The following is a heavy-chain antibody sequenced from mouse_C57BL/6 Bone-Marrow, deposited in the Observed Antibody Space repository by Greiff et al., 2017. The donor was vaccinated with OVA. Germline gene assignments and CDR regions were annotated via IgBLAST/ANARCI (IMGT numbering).Heavy chain of an antibody. CDR1: GYTFTDYY. CDR2: INPNNGGT. V-gene: IGHV1-26*01. J-gene: IGHJ2*01. CDR3: ARNTDDGYYFDY. Sequence: VQLQQSGPELVKPGASVKISCKASGYTFTDYYMNWVKQSHGKSLEWIGDINPNNGGTSYNQKFKGKATLTVDKSSSTAYMELRSLTSEDSAVYYCARNTDDGYYFDYWGQGTTLTVSS. D-gene: IGHD1-1*01.